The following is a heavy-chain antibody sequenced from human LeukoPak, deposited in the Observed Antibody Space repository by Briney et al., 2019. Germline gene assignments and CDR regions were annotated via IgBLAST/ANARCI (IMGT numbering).Heavy chain of an antibody. D-gene: IGHD3-9*01. V-gene: IGHV4-61*01. Sequence: SETLSLTCTVSGGSVSTGSYYWSWIRQPPGKGLEWIGHIFYSGNTNYNPSLKSRVTISVDTSKNQFSLKLSSVTAADTAVYYCARGDDILTGYRSVTFDYWGQGTLVTVSS. CDR1: GGSVSTGSYY. CDR3: ARGDDILTGYRSVTFDY. J-gene: IGHJ4*02. CDR2: IFYSGNT.